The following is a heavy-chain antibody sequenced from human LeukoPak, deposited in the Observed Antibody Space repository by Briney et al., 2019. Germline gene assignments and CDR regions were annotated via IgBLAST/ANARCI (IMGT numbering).Heavy chain of an antibody. V-gene: IGHV3-23*01. Sequence: QPGGSLRLSCTASGYTFSSYAMTWVRQAPGEGLEWVSAISGSGANTYYADSVKGRFAASRDNSKDTLYLQMRSLRAEDTAVYYCARGQSGYGPFDAFDIWGHGTWVTVSS. CDR1: GYTFSSYA. CDR3: ARGQSGYGPFDAFDI. J-gene: IGHJ3*02. CDR2: ISGSGANT. D-gene: IGHD3-22*01.